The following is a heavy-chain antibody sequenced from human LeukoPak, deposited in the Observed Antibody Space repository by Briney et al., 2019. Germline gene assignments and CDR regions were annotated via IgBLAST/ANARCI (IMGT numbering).Heavy chain of an antibody. J-gene: IGHJ4*02. Sequence: GGSLRLSCAASGFTFSSYAMHWVRQAPGKGLEWVAVISYDGSNKYYADSVRGRFTISRDNSKNTLYLQMNSLRAEDTAVYYCARSFIVVVTATLGYWGQGTLDTVSS. V-gene: IGHV3-30-3*01. CDR3: ARSFIVVVTATLGY. CDR1: GFTFSSYA. D-gene: IGHD2-21*02. CDR2: ISYDGSNK.